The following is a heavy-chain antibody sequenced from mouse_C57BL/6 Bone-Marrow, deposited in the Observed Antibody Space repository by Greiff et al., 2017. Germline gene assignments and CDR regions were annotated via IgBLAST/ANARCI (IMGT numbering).Heavy chain of an antibody. V-gene: IGHV1-19*01. J-gene: IGHJ3*01. CDR3: ARGLPWFAY. D-gene: IGHD2-2*01. CDR2: INPYNGGT. Sequence: VQLQQSGPVLVKPGASVKMTCKASGYTFTDYYMNWVKQSPGKSLEWIGVINPYNGGTSYNQKFKGKATLTVDKSSSTAYMELNSLTSEDSAVYYCARGLPWFAYWGQGTLVTVSA. CDR1: GYTFTDYY.